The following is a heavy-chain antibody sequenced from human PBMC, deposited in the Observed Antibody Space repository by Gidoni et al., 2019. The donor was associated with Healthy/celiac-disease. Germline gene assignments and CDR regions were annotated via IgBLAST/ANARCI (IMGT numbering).Heavy chain of an antibody. CDR2: ISGSGGST. J-gene: IGHJ4*02. V-gene: IGHV3-23*01. Sequence: EVQLLESGGGLVQPGGSLRLSCAASGFTFSSYAMSWVRQAPGKGLEWVSAISGSGGSTYYADSVKGRFTISRDNSKNTLYLQMNSLRAEDTAVYYCARGTYYYDSSGILDYWGQGTLVTVSS. CDR1: GFTFSSYA. D-gene: IGHD3-22*01. CDR3: ARGTYYYDSSGILDY.